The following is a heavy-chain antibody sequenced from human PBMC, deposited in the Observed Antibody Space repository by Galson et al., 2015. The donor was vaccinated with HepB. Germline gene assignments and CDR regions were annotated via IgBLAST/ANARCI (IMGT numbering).Heavy chain of an antibody. CDR1: GLSFNEYA. Sequence: SLRLSCAASGLSFNEYAMHWVRQAPGKGLEWVSAVSGSGLSKYYADSVKGRFTVSRDNSKNTLYLQMNSLRAEDTAVYYCAKQYYDFWSGFSFYYMDVWGKGTTVTVSS. D-gene: IGHD3-3*01. CDR3: AKQYYDFWSGFSFYYMDV. J-gene: IGHJ6*03. CDR2: VSGSGLSK. V-gene: IGHV3-23*01.